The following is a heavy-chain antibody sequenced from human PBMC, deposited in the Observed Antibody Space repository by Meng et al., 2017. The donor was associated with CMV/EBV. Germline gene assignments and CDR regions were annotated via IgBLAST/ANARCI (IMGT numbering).Heavy chain of an antibody. V-gene: IGHV4-4*07. D-gene: IGHD2-2*01. Sequence: QGQLQESGPGLVKPSETLSLTCTVSGGSISSYYWSWIRQPAGKGLEWIGRIYTSGSTNYNPSLKSRVTMSVDTSKNQFSLKLSSVTAADTAVYYCARDLMNCSSTGCANWFDPWGQGTLVTVSS. CDR2: IYTSGST. CDR3: ARDLMNCSSTGCANWFDP. J-gene: IGHJ5*02. CDR1: GGSISSYY.